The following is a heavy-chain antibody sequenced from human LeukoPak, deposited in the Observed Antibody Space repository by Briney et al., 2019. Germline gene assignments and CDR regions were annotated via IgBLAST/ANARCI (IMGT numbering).Heavy chain of an antibody. CDR1: GGSFSGYY. CDR2: INHSGST. J-gene: IGHJ6*02. Sequence: SETLSLTCAVYGGSFSGYYWSWIRQPPGKGLEWIGEINHSGSTNYNPALKSRVTISVDPSTNQFSLKLSSVTAADTAVYYCARAPHYYYDSSGYPTYYYGMDVWGQGTTVTVSS. V-gene: IGHV4-34*01. D-gene: IGHD3-22*01. CDR3: ARAPHYYYDSSGYPTYYYGMDV.